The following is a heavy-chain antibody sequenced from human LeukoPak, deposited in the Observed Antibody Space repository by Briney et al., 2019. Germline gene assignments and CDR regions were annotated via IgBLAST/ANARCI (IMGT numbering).Heavy chain of an antibody. CDR1: GFIFNNYW. V-gene: IGHV3-7*03. CDR2: IKEDGREK. D-gene: IGHD3-16*01. J-gene: IGHJ3*01. CDR3: TRALGHSVLAFDV. Sequence: GGSLRLSCAASGFIFNNYWMNWVRQAPRKLLEWVASIKEDGREKLYVESLEGRLTIARDNAKESLHLQMRNLRVEDTAVYYCTRALGHSVLAFDVWGQGTVVIVS.